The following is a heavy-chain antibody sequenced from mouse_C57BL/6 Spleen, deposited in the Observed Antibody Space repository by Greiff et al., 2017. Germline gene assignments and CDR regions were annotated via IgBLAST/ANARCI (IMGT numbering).Heavy chain of an antibody. D-gene: IGHD2-14*01. J-gene: IGHJ3*01. Sequence: VQLKQSGPGLVKPSQSLSLTCSVTGYSITSGYYWNWIRQFPGNKLEWMGYISYDGSNNYNPSLKNRISITRDTSKNQFFLKLNSVTTEDTATYYCAREWAYYRTLAYWGQGTLVTVSA. V-gene: IGHV3-6*01. CDR1: GYSITSGYY. CDR2: ISYDGSN. CDR3: AREWAYYRTLAY.